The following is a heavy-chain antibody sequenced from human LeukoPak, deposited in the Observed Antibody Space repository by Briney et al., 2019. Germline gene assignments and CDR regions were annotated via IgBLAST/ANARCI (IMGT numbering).Heavy chain of an antibody. CDR3: VRARESGVFDY. J-gene: IGHJ4*02. CDR2: LLQNGRT. V-gene: IGHV4-59*12. CDR1: GGSISSYY. Sequence: SDTLSLTCTVSGGSISSYYWVWVRRRPGKGLEWIGHLLQNGRTAYHPPLNSRVSISVDTWENQFAMMLGSVTSADTAAYYCVRARESGVFDYWGQGNPVTVSS. D-gene: IGHD7-27*01.